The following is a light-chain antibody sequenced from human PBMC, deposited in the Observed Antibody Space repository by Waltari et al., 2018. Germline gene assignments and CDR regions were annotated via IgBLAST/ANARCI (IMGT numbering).Light chain of an antibody. CDR2: DAS. Sequence: DIQMTQSPSSLSASIGDRVTITCRASQDISNYCHWYHVKPGKAPKLLIHDASYLETGVPSRFSGSRSGTDFSFSISSLQPEDVGTYYCQQYETDPTFGGGTTVDIK. V-gene: IGKV1-33*01. CDR3: QQYETDPT. CDR1: QDISNY. J-gene: IGKJ4*01.